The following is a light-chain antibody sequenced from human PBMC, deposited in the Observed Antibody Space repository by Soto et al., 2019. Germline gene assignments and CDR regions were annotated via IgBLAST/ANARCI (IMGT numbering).Light chain of an antibody. CDR3: QHYNSYSEA. J-gene: IGKJ1*01. Sequence: DSQVTQSRSTLSGSVGDRFTITCRAIQTISSWLAWYQQKPGKAPKLLIYKASTLKSGVPPRFSGSGSGTEFTLTISSLQPDDFETYYCQHYNSYSEAFGQGTKVDIK. CDR1: QTISSW. CDR2: KAS. V-gene: IGKV1-5*03.